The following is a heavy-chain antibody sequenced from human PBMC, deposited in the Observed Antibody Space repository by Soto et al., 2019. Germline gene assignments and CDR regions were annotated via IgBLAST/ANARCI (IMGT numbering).Heavy chain of an antibody. V-gene: IGHV1-18*01. J-gene: IGHJ6*02. D-gene: IGHD6-6*01. CDR2: ISAYNGNT. Sequence: ASVKVSCKASGYTFTSYGISWVRQAPGQGLEWMGWISAYNGNTNYAQKLQGRVTMTTDTSTSTAYMELRSLRSDDTAVYYCARDHGSIADPHREGMDVWGQGTTVTVSS. CDR1: GYTFTSYG. CDR3: ARDHGSIADPHREGMDV.